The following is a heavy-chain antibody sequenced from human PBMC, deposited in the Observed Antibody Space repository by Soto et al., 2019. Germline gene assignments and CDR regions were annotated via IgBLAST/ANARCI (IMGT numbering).Heavy chain of an antibody. CDR1: GFTFSSYA. J-gene: IGHJ4*02. V-gene: IGHV3-23*01. D-gene: IGHD2-2*01. CDR2: ISGSGGST. CDR3: AKVFGDEVPAARVHYYFDY. Sequence: GGSLRLSCAASGFTFSSYAMSWVRQAPGKGLEWVSAISGSGGSTYYADSVKGRFTISRDNSKNTLYLPMNSLRAEDTAVYYCAKVFGDEVPAARVHYYFDYWGQGTLVTVSS.